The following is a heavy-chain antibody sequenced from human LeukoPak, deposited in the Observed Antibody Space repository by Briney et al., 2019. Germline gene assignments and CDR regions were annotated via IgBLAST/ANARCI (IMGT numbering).Heavy chain of an antibody. CDR2: IWYDGSNK. D-gene: IGHD2-2*02. J-gene: IGHJ6*02. Sequence: PGGSLRLSCAASGFTFSSYGMHWVRQAPGKGLEWVAVIWYDGSNKYYADSVKGRFTISRDNSKNTLYLQMNSLRAEDTAVYYCARGGYCSSTSCYTSYRRMDVWGQGTTVTVSS. V-gene: IGHV3-33*01. CDR3: ARGGYCSSTSCYTSYRRMDV. CDR1: GFTFSSYG.